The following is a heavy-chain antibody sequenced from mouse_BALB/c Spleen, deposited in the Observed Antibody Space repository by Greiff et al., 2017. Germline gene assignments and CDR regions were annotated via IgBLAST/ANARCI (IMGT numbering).Heavy chain of an antibody. CDR3: AHYDGFAY. CDR2: IDPANGNT. CDR1: GFNIKDTY. V-gene: IGHV14-3*02. D-gene: IGHD2-4*01. J-gene: IGHJ3*01. Sequence: EVQLQQSGAELVKPGASVKLSCTASGFNIKDTYMHWVKQRPEQGLEWIGRIDPANGNTKYDPKFQGKATITADTSSNTAYLQLSSLTSEDTAVYYCAHYDGFAYWGQGTLVTVSA.